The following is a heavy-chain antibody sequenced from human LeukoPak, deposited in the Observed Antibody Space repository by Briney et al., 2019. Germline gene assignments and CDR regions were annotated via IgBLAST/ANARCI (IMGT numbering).Heavy chain of an antibody. CDR1: GGSISSDNYY. Sequence: SETLSLTCTVSGGSISSDNYYWTWIRQPAGKGLEWIGHIYTSGTTNYNPSFKSRVTMSVDTSKNQFSLKLRSVTAADTAVYYCARDRYYYISGTYRLFDYWGQGTLVTVSS. CDR2: IYTSGTT. CDR3: ARDRYYYISGTYRLFDY. D-gene: IGHD3-10*01. V-gene: IGHV4-61*09. J-gene: IGHJ4*02.